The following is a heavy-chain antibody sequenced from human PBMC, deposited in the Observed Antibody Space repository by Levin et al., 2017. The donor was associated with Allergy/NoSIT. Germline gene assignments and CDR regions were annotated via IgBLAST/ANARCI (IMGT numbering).Heavy chain of an antibody. Sequence: EASVKVSCKASGGTFSNYIISWVRQAPGQGLEWMGGIIPMFGTQHYAQKFQGRVTITADESTTTAYMYLSSLRSEDTAIYFCARTIGYCTTTDCPQRFRQIDYNYVMDVWGQGTTVTVSS. CDR3: ARTIGYCTTTDCPQRFRQIDYNYVMDV. CDR2: IIPMFGTQ. V-gene: IGHV1-69*13. J-gene: IGHJ6*02. D-gene: IGHD2-8*01. CDR1: GGTFSNYI.